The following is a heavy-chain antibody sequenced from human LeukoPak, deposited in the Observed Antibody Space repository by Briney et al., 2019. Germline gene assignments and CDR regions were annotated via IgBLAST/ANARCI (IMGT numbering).Heavy chain of an antibody. CDR1: GGSISSGGYY. J-gene: IGHJ6*02. Sequence: SETLSLTCTVSGGSISSGGYYWSWIRQHPGKGLEWIGYIYYSGSTHYNPSLKSRVTISVDTPKNQFSLKLSPVTAADTAVYYCARVEGVQQLHGGRYYYYGMDVWGQGTTVTVSS. D-gene: IGHD6-13*01. CDR3: ARVEGVQQLHGGRYYYYGMDV. CDR2: IYYSGST. V-gene: IGHV4-31*03.